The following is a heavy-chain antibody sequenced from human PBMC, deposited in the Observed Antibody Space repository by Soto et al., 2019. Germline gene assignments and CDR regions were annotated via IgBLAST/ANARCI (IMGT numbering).Heavy chain of an antibody. J-gene: IGHJ3*02. CDR3: ARVEAAAGPPSVAFDI. V-gene: IGHV1-69*06. D-gene: IGHD6-13*01. CDR2: IIPIFGTA. Sequence: QVQLVQSGAEVKKPGSSVKVSCKASGGTFSSYAISWVRQAPGQGLEWMGGIIPIFGTANYAQKFQGRVTITADKSTSTAYMELSSLRSEDTAVYYCARVEAAAGPPSVAFDIWGQGTMVTVSS. CDR1: GGTFSSYA.